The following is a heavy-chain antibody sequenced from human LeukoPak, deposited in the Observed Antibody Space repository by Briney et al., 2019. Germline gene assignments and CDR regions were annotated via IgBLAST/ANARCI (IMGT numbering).Heavy chain of an antibody. CDR3: ARAYKDRSLAGKKEFFQH. J-gene: IGHJ1*01. Sequence: SLRLSCAASGFTFDNYAMNWVRQVPGKGLEWISLISWNSGTTGYADSVKGRFTRDNANNFLYLQMNSLRAEDTALYYCARAYKDRSLAGKKEFFQHWGQGTLVTVSS. CDR2: ISWNSGTT. V-gene: IGHV3-9*01. D-gene: IGHD6-19*01. CDR1: GFTFDNYA.